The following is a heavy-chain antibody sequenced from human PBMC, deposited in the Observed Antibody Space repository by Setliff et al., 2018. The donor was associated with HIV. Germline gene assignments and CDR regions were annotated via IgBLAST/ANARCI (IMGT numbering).Heavy chain of an antibody. J-gene: IGHJ4*02. V-gene: IGHV4-61*02. CDR3: ARGDPFTDFDS. CDR2: IYTTGNT. D-gene: IGHD2-21*02. Sequence: ASETMSLTCTVSGGSISRGSYYWSWIRQPAGKGLEWIGRIYTTGNTNYNPSLKSRVTGSADTSKNQFSLKLTSVTAADTAVYYCARGDPFTDFDSWGQGTLVTVSS. CDR1: GGSISRGSYY.